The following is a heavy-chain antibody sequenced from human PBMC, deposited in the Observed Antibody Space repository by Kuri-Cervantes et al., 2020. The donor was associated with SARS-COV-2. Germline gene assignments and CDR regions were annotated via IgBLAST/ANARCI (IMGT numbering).Heavy chain of an antibody. J-gene: IGHJ4*02. CDR1: EFTFSSYD. CDR2: ISSGSDYI. V-gene: IGHV3-21*01. Sequence: GESLKISCAASEFTFSSYDMTWVRQAPGMGLEWVSSISSGSDYIYYADSVKGRFTVSRDNAENSLYLQMNSLGVGDTAVYYCGRHRGYCSGGGRYSTGFSFDYWGQGALVTVSS. D-gene: IGHD2-15*01. CDR3: GRHRGYCSGGGRYSTGFSFDY.